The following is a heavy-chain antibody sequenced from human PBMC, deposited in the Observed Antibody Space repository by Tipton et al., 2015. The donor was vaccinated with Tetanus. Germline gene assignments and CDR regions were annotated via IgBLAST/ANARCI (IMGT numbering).Heavy chain of an antibody. CDR2: IIPLFDTI. D-gene: IGHD1-1*01. J-gene: IGHJ6*02. CDR3: ARGHRHDPKTFYAMDR. CDR1: GGTFGSYA. V-gene: IGHV1-69*06. Sequence: QSGAEVKKPGSSVKVSCEASGGTFGSYAVNWVRQAPGQGLEWMGGIIPLFDTIEYSQKFQGRVTITADKSSSPAYMELNSLTSEDTAIYYWARGHRHDPKTFYAMDRWGPGTSVTVSS.